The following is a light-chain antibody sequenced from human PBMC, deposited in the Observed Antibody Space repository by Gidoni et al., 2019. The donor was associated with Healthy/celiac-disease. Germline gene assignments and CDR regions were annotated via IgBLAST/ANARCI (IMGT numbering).Light chain of an antibody. CDR1: QSISSW. CDR3: QQRET. V-gene: IGKV1-5*03. Sequence: DIQMTQSPSTLSASVGDRVTITCRASQSISSWLAWYQQKPGKAPKLLIYKASSLESGVPSRFSGSGSGTECTLTISSLKPDDFATYYCQQRETFGQGTKVEIK. CDR2: KAS. J-gene: IGKJ1*01.